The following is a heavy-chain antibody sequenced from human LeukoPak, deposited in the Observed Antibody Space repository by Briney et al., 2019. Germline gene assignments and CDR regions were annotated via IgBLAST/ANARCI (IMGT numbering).Heavy chain of an antibody. CDR3: AKDYYGDPPGVLGY. V-gene: IGHV3-23*01. Sequence: QSGGPLRLSCAASGFTFSSYAMSWVRQAPGKGLEWVSAISGSGGSTYYADSVKGRFTISRDNSKNTLYLQMNSLRAEDTAVYYCAKDYYGDPPGVLGYWGQGTLVTVSP. CDR1: GFTFSSYA. CDR2: ISGSGGST. J-gene: IGHJ4*02. D-gene: IGHD4-17*01.